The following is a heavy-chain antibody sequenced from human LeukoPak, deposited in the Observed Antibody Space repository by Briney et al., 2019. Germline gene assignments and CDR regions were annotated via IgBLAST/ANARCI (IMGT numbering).Heavy chain of an antibody. D-gene: IGHD3-9*01. CDR2: ISSSSSYI. Sequence: GGSLRLSCAASGFTFSSYSMDWVRQAPGKGLEWVSSISSSSSYIYYADSVKGRFTISRDNSKNTLYLQMNSLRAEDTAVYHCAKLPYFAYFDYWGQGTLVSVSS. V-gene: IGHV3-21*04. J-gene: IGHJ4*02. CDR3: AKLPYFAYFDY. CDR1: GFTFSSYS.